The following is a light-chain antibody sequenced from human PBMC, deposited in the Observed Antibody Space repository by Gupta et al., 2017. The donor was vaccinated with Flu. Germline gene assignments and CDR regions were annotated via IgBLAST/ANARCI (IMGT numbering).Light chain of an antibody. CDR2: GNS. J-gene: IGLJ3*02. CDR1: SSNIGAGYD. CDR3: QSYDSSLSSGV. Sequence: VLTQPPSVSGAPGQRVTISCSGSSSNIGAGYDVHWYQQFPGTAPKLLIYGNSNRPSGVPDRFVGSKSGTSASLAITGLQAEDETDYYCQSYDSSLSSGVFGGGTKLTVL. V-gene: IGLV1-40*01.